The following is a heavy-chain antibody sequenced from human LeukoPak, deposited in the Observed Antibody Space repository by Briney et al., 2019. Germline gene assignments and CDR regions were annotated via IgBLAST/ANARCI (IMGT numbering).Heavy chain of an antibody. CDR1: SGSISGYY. J-gene: IGHJ4*02. V-gene: IGHV4-59*01. D-gene: IGHD6-19*01. CDR3: ARWDCSSGTCFHLDY. CDR2: VYYTGKP. Sequence: PSETLSLTCTVSSGSISGYYWGWIRQPPGGTLEYIGHVYYTGKPDYNPSLKSRVTMSVDTSKNQFSLRLSSVTAADTAVYYCARWDCSSGTCFHLDYWGQGTLVTVSS.